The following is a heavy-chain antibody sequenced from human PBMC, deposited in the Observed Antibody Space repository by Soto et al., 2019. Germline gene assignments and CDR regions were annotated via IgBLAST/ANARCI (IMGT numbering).Heavy chain of an antibody. J-gene: IGHJ4*02. CDR2: ISAHNGNS. CDR1: GYAFTTYG. Sequence: QVHLLQSGAEVKKPGASVKVSCQDSGYAFTTYGITWVRQAPGQGLEWMGWISAHNGNSNYAQKLQGRVTLTRDTSTSTAYMELRSLRYDDTAVYYCARGRYGDYWGQGALVTVSS. D-gene: IGHD1-1*01. CDR3: ARGRYGDY. V-gene: IGHV1-18*01.